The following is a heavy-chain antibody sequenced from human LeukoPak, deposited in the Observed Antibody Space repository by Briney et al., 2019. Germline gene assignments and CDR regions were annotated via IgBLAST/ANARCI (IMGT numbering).Heavy chain of an antibody. CDR3: AGYLRYSGSYYPFDY. CDR1: GYSFTSYW. CDR2: IYPGDSDT. J-gene: IGHJ4*02. Sequence: GESLKISCKGSGYSFTSYWIGWVRQMPGKGLEWMGIIYPGDSDTRYSPSFQGQVTISADKSISTAYLQWSSLKASDTAMYYCAGYLRYSGSYYPFDYWGQGTLVTVSS. V-gene: IGHV5-51*01. D-gene: IGHD1-26*01.